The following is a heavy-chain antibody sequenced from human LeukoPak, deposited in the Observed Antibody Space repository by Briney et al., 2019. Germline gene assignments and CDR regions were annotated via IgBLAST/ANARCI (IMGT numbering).Heavy chain of an antibody. CDR2: IIPIFGTA. CDR1: GGTFSSYA. V-gene: IGHV1-69*13. J-gene: IGHJ5*02. Sequence: SVEVSCKASGGTFSSYAISWVRQAPGQGLKWMGGIIPIFGTANYAQKFQGRVTITADESTSTAYMELSSLRSEDTAVYYCARGRDDYYDSSGYLVWFDPWGQGTLVTVSS. CDR3: ARGRDDYYDSSGYLVWFDP. D-gene: IGHD3-22*01.